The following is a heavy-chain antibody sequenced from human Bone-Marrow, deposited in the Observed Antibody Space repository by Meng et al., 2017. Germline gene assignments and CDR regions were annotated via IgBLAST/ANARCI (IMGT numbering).Heavy chain of an antibody. CDR2: INPKGGDT. V-gene: IGHV1-2*06. J-gene: IGHJ4*02. CDR1: GSTFPAYW. CDR3: ARDEDISAAGKLFGDY. Sequence: VQSGAEVKKPGASVKVSCKASGSTFPAYWLHWVRRAPGQGLEWMGRINPKGGDTHYAQRFQGRVTMTGETSISTAYMELSGLRSDDTAMYYCARDEDISAAGKLFGDYWGQGTLVTVSS. D-gene: IGHD6-13*01.